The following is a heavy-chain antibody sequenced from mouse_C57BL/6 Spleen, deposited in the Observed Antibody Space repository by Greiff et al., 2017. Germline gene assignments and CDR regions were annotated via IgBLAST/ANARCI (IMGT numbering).Heavy chain of an antibody. CDR2: IRSKSNNYAT. CDR1: GFSFNTYA. V-gene: IGHV10-1*01. D-gene: IGHD1-1*01. Sequence: EVKLVESGGGLVQPKGSLKLSCAASGFSFNTYAMTWVRQAPGKGLEWVARIRSKSNNYATYYADSVKDRFTISRDDSESMLYLQMNNLKTEDTAMYYCVRPNYYGSSIFAYWGQGTLVTVSA. J-gene: IGHJ3*01. CDR3: VRPNYYGSSIFAY.